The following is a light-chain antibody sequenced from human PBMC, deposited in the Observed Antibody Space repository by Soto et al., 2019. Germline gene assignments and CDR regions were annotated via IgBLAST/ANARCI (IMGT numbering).Light chain of an antibody. J-gene: IGKJ1*01. CDR2: AAS. CDR3: LQDYRYPPWT. Sequence: AIQMTQSPSSLSASVGDRVTITCRASQDIRNDIGWYQQKPGKAPKLLIYAASSLKTGVPSRFSGSGSGTDFTLTISSLQPEDFATYYCLQDYRYPPWTFGQGTKVEIK. V-gene: IGKV1-6*01. CDR1: QDIRND.